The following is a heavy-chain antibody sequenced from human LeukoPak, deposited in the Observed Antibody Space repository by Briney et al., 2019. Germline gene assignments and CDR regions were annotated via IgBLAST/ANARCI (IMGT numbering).Heavy chain of an antibody. D-gene: IGHD3-10*01. CDR2: IYSGGSA. CDR3: AKDSLHYYGSGSLAPDY. J-gene: IGHJ4*02. V-gene: IGHV3-53*05. Sequence: GGSLRLSCAASGFTVSSNYMNWVRQAPGKGLEWVSVIYSGGSAHYADSVKGRFTISRDNSKNTLYLQMNSLRAEDTAVYYCAKDSLHYYGSGSLAPDYWGQGTLVTVSS. CDR1: GFTVSSNY.